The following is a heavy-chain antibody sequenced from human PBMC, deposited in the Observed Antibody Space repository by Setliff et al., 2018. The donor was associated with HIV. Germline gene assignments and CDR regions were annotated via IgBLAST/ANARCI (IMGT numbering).Heavy chain of an antibody. CDR3: AGDYLHVFDI. CDR1: GYTFTDYY. V-gene: IGHV1-2*02. J-gene: IGHJ3*02. CDR2: INSASGGT. Sequence: ASVKVSCKASGYTFTDYYIHWVRQAPGQGLEWMGWINSASGGTNYAQNFQGRVTVTRDTSINTDYVELNSLKSDDTAVYYCAGDYLHVFDIWGQGTMITVSS.